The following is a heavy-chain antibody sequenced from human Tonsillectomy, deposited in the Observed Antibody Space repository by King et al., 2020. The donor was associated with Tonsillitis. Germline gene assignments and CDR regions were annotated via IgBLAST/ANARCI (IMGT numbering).Heavy chain of an antibody. V-gene: IGHV3-23*04. D-gene: IGHD3-3*01. J-gene: IGHJ5*02. CDR1: GFTFSSYA. Sequence: VQLVESGGGLVQPGGSLRLSCAASGFTFSSYAMSWVRQAPGKGLEWVSAISGSGGSTYYADSVKGRFTISRDNSKNTLYLQMNSLRAEDTAVYYCAKDPSLITILGGWFDPWGQGTLVTVSS. CDR3: AKDPSLITILGGWFDP. CDR2: ISGSGGST.